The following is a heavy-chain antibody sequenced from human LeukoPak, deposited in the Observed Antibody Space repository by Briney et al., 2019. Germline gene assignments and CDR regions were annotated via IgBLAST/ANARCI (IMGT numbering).Heavy chain of an antibody. Sequence: PSETLSLTCTVSGGSISSGGYYWSWIRQHPGKGLEWIGYIYYSGSTYYNPSLKSRVTISVDTSKNQFSLKLSSVTAADTAVYYCAREDREMATSPTNYYYYYYMDVWGKGTTVTVSS. J-gene: IGHJ6*03. V-gene: IGHV4-31*03. CDR1: GGSISSGGYY. CDR3: AREDREMATSPTNYYYYYYMDV. CDR2: IYYSGST. D-gene: IGHD5-24*01.